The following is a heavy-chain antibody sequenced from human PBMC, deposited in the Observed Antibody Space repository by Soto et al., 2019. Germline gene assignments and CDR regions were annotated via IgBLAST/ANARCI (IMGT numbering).Heavy chain of an antibody. J-gene: IGHJ5*02. Sequence: SETLSLTCAVSGGSISSGGYSWSWIRQPPGKGLEWIGYIYHSGSTHYNPSLKSRVTISVDRSKNQFSLKLSSVTAADTAVYYCARGTGWFDPWGQGTLVTVSS. CDR1: GGSISSGGYS. CDR3: ARGTGWFDP. CDR2: IYHSGST. V-gene: IGHV4-30-2*01.